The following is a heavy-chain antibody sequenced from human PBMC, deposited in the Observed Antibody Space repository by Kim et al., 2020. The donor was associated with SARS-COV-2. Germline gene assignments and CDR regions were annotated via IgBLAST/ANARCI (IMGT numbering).Heavy chain of an antibody. Sequence: ASVKVSCKASGYTFTNYAMNWVRQAPGQGLEWMGWINTNTGNPTYAQGFTGRFVFSLDTSVSTAYLQISSLKAGDTAVYYCARDLRTRDDSSGYYPLDYWGQGILVTVSS. J-gene: IGHJ4*02. V-gene: IGHV7-4-1*02. CDR3: ARDLRTRDDSSGYYPLDY. D-gene: IGHD3-22*01. CDR1: GYTFTNYA. CDR2: INTNTGNP.